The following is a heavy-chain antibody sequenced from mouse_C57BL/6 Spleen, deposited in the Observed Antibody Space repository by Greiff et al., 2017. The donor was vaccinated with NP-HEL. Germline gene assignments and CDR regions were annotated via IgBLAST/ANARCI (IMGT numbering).Heavy chain of an antibody. V-gene: IGHV5-17*01. D-gene: IGHD1-1*01. CDR2: ISSGSSTI. CDR3: ARDPITTVVATFDY. J-gene: IGHJ2*01. CDR1: GFTFSDYG. Sequence: DVHLVESGGGLVKPGGSLKLSCAASGFTFSDYGMHWVRQAPEKGLEWVAYISSGSSTIYYADTVKGRCTISRDNAKNPLFLQMTSLRSEDTAMYYCARDPITTVVATFDYWGQGTTLTVSS.